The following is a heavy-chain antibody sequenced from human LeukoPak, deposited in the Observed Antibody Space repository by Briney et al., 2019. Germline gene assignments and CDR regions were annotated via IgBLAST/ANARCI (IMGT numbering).Heavy chain of an antibody. V-gene: IGHV4-34*01. J-gene: IGHJ2*01. D-gene: IGHD2-2*01. CDR3: ASYAKDIVVLPAASIYWYFDL. CDR1: GGSFSGYY. Sequence: PPETLSLTCAVYGGSFSGYYWSWIRQPPGKGLEWIGEINHSGSTNYNPSLKSRVTISVDTSKNQFSLKLSSVTAADTAVYYCASYAKDIVVLPAASIYWYFDLWGRGTLVTVSS. CDR2: INHSGST.